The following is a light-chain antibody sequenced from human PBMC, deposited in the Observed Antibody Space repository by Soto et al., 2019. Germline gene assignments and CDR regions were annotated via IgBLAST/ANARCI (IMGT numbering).Light chain of an antibody. V-gene: IGKV3-20*01. J-gene: IGKJ2*01. CDR3: HQYGSFPHT. Sequence: EIVLTQSPGTLSLSPGERATLSCRASQSVSGSSLAWYQLTPGQAPRLLISGASSRATGVPDRFSGSESVTDCTFIISRLEPEDFGMYYCHQYGSFPHTFGQGTELETK. CDR2: GAS. CDR1: QSVSGSS.